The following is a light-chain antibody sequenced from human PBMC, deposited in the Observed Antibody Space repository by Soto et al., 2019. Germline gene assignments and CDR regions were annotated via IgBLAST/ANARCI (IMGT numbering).Light chain of an antibody. J-gene: IGKJ1*01. V-gene: IGKV3-20*01. CDR2: DAS. CDR3: YQYDSSPWT. Sequence: EVVMTQSPATLSVSPGERATLSCRASQSVASYLAWYQQKPGQSPRLVIYDASSRATGIPDRFSGSGSGTDFTLTISRLEPEDFAVYFCYQYDSSPWTFGQGTKVDIK. CDR1: QSVASY.